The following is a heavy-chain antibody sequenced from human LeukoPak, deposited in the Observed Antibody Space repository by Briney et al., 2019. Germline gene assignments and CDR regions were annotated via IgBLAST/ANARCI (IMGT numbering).Heavy chain of an antibody. CDR1: GFTFSHAW. J-gene: IGHJ4*02. Sequence: MSGGPVRLSCAVSGFTFSHAWMSWVRQAPGKGLEWVGRIKSEVDGGTAGYAAPVKGRFTISRDDSENTLYLQMNSLKTEDTAVYYCTTIRGYCGGDCYGYWGQGNPVPLSS. D-gene: IGHD2-21*01. CDR3: TTIRGYCGGDCYGY. V-gene: IGHV3-15*01. CDR2: IKSEVDGGTA.